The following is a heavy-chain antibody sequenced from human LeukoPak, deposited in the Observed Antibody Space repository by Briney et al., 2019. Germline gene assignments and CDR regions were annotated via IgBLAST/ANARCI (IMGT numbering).Heavy chain of an antibody. Sequence: GGSLRLSCAASGFTFSSYTMNWVRQAPGKGLEWVSYISSSSSTIYYADSVKGRFTISRDNSKNTLYLQMNSLRAEDTAVYYCARSGYSYGRYGELDYWGQGTLVTVSS. CDR2: ISSSSSTI. CDR3: ARSGYSYGRYGELDY. D-gene: IGHD5-18*01. CDR1: GFTFSSYT. J-gene: IGHJ4*02. V-gene: IGHV3-48*01.